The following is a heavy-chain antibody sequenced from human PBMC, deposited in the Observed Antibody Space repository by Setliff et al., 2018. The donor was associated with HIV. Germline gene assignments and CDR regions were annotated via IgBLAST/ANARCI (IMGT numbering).Heavy chain of an antibody. CDR2: INAGNGDT. D-gene: IGHD4-4*01. V-gene: IGHV1-3*01. J-gene: IGHJ6*02. CDR1: GYTFTNYA. Sequence: VASVKVSCKASGYTFTNYAMHWVRQAPGQRLEWMGWINAGNGDTKYSQKFQGRVTFTWDTSASTAYMELSSLRSEDTALYYCARDSGDDYSDYYYYGMDAWGQGTTVTVSS. CDR3: ARDSGDDYSDYYYYGMDA.